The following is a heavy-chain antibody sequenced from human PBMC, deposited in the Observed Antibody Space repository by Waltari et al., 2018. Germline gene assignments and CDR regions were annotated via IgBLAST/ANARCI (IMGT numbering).Heavy chain of an antibody. J-gene: IGHJ6*03. Sequence: EVQLVESGGGLVKPGGSLRLSCAASGFTFSSYSMNWVRQAPGKGLEWVSSISSSSYIYYADSVKGRFTISRDNAKNSLYLQMNSLRAEDTAVYYCARRGYSSSPIYYYMDVWGKGTTVTVSS. CDR3: ARRGYSSSPIYYYMDV. CDR1: GFTFSSYS. V-gene: IGHV3-21*01. D-gene: IGHD6-13*01. CDR2: ISSSSYI.